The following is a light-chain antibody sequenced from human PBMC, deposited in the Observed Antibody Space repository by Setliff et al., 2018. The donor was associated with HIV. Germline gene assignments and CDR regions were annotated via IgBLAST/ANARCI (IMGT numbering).Light chain of an antibody. CDR3: SSYTASSTLYV. V-gene: IGLV2-14*03. CDR1: ASDVGGYNY. J-gene: IGLJ1*01. CDR2: DVT. Sequence: QSVLTQPASVSGSPGQSITISCTGSASDVGGYNYVSWYQQQRGKAPKLIIYDVTHRPSGVSHRFSASKSGNTASLTISGLQAEDGADYFCSSYTASSTLYVFGTGTKVTVL.